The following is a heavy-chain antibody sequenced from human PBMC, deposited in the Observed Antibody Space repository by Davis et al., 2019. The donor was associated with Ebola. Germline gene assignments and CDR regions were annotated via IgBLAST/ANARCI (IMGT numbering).Heavy chain of an antibody. CDR3: ARGRLGDYTNYWYFDL. V-gene: IGHV4-34*01. CDR1: GGSFRGYY. Sequence: MPGGSLRLSCAVYGGSFRGYYWNWIRQPPGKGLEWIGEINHSGSTNYNPSLKSRVTISVDTSKNQFSLKLSSVTAADTAVYYCARGRLGDYTNYWYFDLWGRGTLVTVSS. J-gene: IGHJ2*01. CDR2: INHSGST. D-gene: IGHD4-11*01.